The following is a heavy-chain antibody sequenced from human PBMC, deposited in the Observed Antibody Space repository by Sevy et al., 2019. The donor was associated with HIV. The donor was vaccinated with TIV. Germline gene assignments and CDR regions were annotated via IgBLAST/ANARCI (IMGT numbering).Heavy chain of an antibody. CDR3: ARQAEASTAPYGLDV. D-gene: IGHD2-21*02. V-gene: IGHV5-51*01. CDR2: IYPGDSDA. CDR1: GYSFVTYW. Sequence: GESLKISCKGSGYSFVTYWIGWVRQMPGRGLEWMGTIYPGDSDARYSQSFQGQVTISADKSISTAFLQWRSLKASDTAIYFCARQAEASTAPYGLDVWGQGTTVTVSS. J-gene: IGHJ6*02.